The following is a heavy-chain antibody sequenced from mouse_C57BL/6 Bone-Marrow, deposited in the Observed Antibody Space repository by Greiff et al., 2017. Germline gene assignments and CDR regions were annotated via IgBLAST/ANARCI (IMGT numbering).Heavy chain of an antibody. CDR1: GFTFSDFY. V-gene: IGHV7-1*01. CDR2: SRNKANDYTT. CDR3: ARDGGPFTTVVATGAMDY. D-gene: IGHD1-1*01. J-gene: IGHJ4*01. Sequence: EVKLMESGGGLVQSGRSLRLSCATSGFTFSDFYMEWVRQAPGKGLEWIAASRNKANDYTTEYSASVKGRFIVSSDTSQSILYLQMNALRAEDTAIYYCARDGGPFTTVVATGAMDYWGQGTSVTVSS.